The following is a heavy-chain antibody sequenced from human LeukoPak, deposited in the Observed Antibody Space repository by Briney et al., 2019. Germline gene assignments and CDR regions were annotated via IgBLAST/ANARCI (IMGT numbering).Heavy chain of an antibody. D-gene: IGHD6-6*01. V-gene: IGHV1-2*06. CDR3: ARDGSSSYYFDY. J-gene: IGHJ4*02. CDR1: GYTFTGYY. Sequence: GASVKVSCKASGYTFTGYYMHWVRQAPGQGLEWMGRINPNSGSTNYAQKFQGRVTMTRDTSISTAYMELSRLRSDDTAVYYCARDGSSSYYFDYWGQGTLVTVSS. CDR2: INPNSGST.